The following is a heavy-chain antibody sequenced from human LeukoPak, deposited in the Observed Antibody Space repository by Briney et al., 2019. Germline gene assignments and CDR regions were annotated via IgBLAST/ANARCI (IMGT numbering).Heavy chain of an antibody. CDR2: INPNSGGT. Sequence: ASVKVSCKASGYTFTGYYMHWVRQAPGQGLEWMGWINPNSGGTNYAQKFQGRVTMTRDTSISTAYMELSRLRSDDTAVYYCARDLGDIVLMVYASPTPSDYMDVWGKGTTVTVSS. V-gene: IGHV1-2*02. D-gene: IGHD2-8*01. CDR1: GYTFTGYY. J-gene: IGHJ6*03. CDR3: ARDLGDIVLMVYASPTPSDYMDV.